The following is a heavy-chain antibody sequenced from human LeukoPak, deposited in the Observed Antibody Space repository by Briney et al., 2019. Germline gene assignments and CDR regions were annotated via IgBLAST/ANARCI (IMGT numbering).Heavy chain of an antibody. V-gene: IGHV4-30-4*01. Sequence: SETLSLTCTVSGGSISSGDYYWTWIRQPPGKGLEWMGYIFYSGSMYYNPSLKSRLTISVDTSKNQISLKLRSVTAADTAVYYCARQTTVISFDYWGQGALVTVSS. CDR2: IFYSGSM. CDR1: GGSISSGDYY. D-gene: IGHD4-17*01. CDR3: ARQTTVISFDY. J-gene: IGHJ4*02.